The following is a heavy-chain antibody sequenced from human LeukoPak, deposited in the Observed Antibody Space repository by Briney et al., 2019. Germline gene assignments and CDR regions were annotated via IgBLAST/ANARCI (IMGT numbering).Heavy chain of an antibody. V-gene: IGHV3-21*01. CDR2: ISSSSSYI. CDR1: EFTFSSYS. D-gene: IGHD3-22*01. Sequence: GGSLRLSCAASEFTFSSYSMNWVRQAPGKGLEWVSSISSSSSYIYYADSVKGRFTISRDNAKNSLYLQMNSLRAEDTAVYYCARGGVVVTHVSYYFDYWGQGTLVTVSS. CDR3: ARGGVVVTHVSYYFDY. J-gene: IGHJ4*02.